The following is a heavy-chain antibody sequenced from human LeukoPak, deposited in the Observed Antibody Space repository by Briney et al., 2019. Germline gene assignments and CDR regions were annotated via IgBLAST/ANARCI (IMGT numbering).Heavy chain of an antibody. J-gene: IGHJ4*02. CDR1: GGSISSYY. CDR3: ARATRRVIAARGQVYFDY. CDR2: IYYSGST. V-gene: IGHV4-59*01. D-gene: IGHD6-6*01. Sequence: SETLSLTCTVSGGSISSYYWSWIRQPPGKGLEWIGYIYYSGSTNYNPSLKSRVTISVDTSKNQFSLKLSSVTAADTAVYYCARATRRVIAARGQVYFDYWGQGTLVTVSS.